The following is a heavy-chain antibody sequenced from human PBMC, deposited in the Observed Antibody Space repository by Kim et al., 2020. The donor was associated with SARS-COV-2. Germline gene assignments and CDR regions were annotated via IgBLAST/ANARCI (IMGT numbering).Heavy chain of an antibody. D-gene: IGHD3-22*01. CDR1: GFTFSSYA. CDR3: AKRGRAGITMIVVVIPEYYFDY. CDR2: ISGSGGST. V-gene: IGHV3-23*01. J-gene: IGHJ4*02. Sequence: GGSLRLSCAASGFTFSSYAMSWVRQAPGKGLEWVSAISGSGGSTYYADSVKGRFTISRDNSKNTLYLQMNSLRAEDTAVYYCAKRGRAGITMIVVVIPEYYFDYWGQGTLVTVSS.